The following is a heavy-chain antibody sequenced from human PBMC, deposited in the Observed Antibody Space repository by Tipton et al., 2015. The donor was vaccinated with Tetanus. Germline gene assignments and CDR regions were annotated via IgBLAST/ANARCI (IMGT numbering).Heavy chain of an antibody. J-gene: IGHJ4*02. V-gene: IGHV4-61*01. CDR1: GGSVSSGSYC. CDR2: IYYSGST. CDR3: ARADTAMGLYFFDY. Sequence: TLSLTCTVSGGSVSSGSYCWSWIRQPPGKGLEWTGYIYYSGSTKYNPSLKSRVTISVDTSKNQFSLKLSSVTAADTAVYYCARADTAMGLYFFDYWGQGTLVPVSS. D-gene: IGHD5-18*01.